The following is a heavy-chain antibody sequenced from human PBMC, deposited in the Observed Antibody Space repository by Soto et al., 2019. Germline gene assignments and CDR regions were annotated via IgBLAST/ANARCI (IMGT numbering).Heavy chain of an antibody. Sequence: GASVKVSCKASGYSFTTYDMHWVRQAPGRGLEWMGWIKSGSGNTKYSQKFQGRVTISRDTSASTAYLEVSSLKTEDTAVYFCSTAPISLWGQGTLVTVSS. J-gene: IGHJ4*02. CDR1: GYSFTTYD. CDR3: STAPISL. CDR2: IKSGSGNT. V-gene: IGHV1-3*01.